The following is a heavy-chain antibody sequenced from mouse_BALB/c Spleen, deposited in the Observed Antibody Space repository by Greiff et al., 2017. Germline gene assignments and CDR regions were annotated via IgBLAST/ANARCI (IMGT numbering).Heavy chain of an antibody. V-gene: IGHV14-1*02. Sequence: VQLQQSGAELVRPGALVKLSCKASGFNIKDYYMHWVKQRPEQGLEWIGWIDPENGNTIYDPKFQGKASITADTSSNTAYLQLSSLTSEDTAVYYCARDSLAYWGQGTLVTVSA. J-gene: IGHJ3*01. CDR2: IDPENGNT. CDR3: ARDSLAY. CDR1: GFNIKDYY.